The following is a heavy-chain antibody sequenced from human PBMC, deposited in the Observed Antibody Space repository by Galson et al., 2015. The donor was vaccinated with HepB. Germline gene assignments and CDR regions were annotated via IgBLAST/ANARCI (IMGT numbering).Heavy chain of an antibody. CDR1: GFTFSGSA. Sequence: SLRLSCAASGFTFSGSAMHWVRQASGKGLEWVGRIRSKANSYATAYAASVKGRFTISRDDSKNTAYLQMNSLKTEDTAVYYCTSTQGTVTKDWGQGTLVTVSS. CDR2: IRSKANSYAT. CDR3: TSTQGTVTKD. V-gene: IGHV3-73*01. D-gene: IGHD4-17*01. J-gene: IGHJ4*02.